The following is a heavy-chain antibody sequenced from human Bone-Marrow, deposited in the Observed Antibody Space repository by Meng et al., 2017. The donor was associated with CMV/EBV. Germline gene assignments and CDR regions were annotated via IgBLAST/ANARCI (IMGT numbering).Heavy chain of an antibody. CDR1: GFTFSDFG. Sequence: GGSLRLSCAASGFTFSDFGMHWVRQAPGKGLERVGVIWDDGRNKHYADSVKGRFTISRDNSKNTRYLQINSLRAEDTAVYYCAKEVYCSSTSCYVVGPIDYWGRGTLVTFSS. V-gene: IGHV3-33*06. J-gene: IGHJ4*02. CDR2: IWDDGRNK. CDR3: AKEVYCSSTSCYVVGPIDY. D-gene: IGHD2-2*01.